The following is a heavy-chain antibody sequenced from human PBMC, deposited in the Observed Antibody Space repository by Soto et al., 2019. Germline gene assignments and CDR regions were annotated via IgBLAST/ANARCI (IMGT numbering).Heavy chain of an antibody. CDR2: IIASGTAT. Sequence: PGGSLRLSCAASGFTFNNFAMGWVRQSPGKGLEWVSGIIASGTATYHADSVKGRFTISRDNSKDTLHLQMISLRVEDTAIYYCARYDTSTYPRAPFDYWGQGILVTVSS. V-gene: IGHV3-23*01. CDR3: ARYDTSTYPRAPFDY. D-gene: IGHD3-22*01. J-gene: IGHJ4*02. CDR1: GFTFNNFA.